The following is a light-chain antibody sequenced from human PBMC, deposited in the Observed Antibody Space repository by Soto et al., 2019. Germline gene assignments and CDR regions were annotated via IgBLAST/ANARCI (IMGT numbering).Light chain of an antibody. Sequence: QSVLTQSSSASASLGSSVKLTCTLSSGHSSYIIAWHHQQPGKAPRYLMKLEGSGSYNKGSGVPDRFSGSSSGADRYLTISNLQFEDEAKYHCETWDSNTRVFGGGTKVTVL. CDR1: SGHSSYI. V-gene: IGLV4-60*02. J-gene: IGLJ2*01. CDR2: LEGSGSY. CDR3: ETWDSNTRV.